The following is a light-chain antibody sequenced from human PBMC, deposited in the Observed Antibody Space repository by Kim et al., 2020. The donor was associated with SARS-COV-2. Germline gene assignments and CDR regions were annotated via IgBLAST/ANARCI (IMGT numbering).Light chain of an antibody. Sequence: SSCRAERVSLSCTASRRGPSRYLAWDQQRLGRAPRLLIFDAAVRATGIADRFSGSGSGTAFTLPISRLQPEDAVVYLCYQYGLTPTFDQGNKLDI. J-gene: IGKJ1*01. CDR1: RRGPSRY. CDR2: DAA. CDR3: YQYGLTPT. V-gene: IGKV3-20*01.